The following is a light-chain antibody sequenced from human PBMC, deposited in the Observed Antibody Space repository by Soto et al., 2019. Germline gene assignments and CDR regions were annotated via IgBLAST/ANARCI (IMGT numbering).Light chain of an antibody. Sequence: DIQMTQSPPSLAASVGDRVTITCQASQDLTNYLNWYQQKPGEAPKLLIYDTITLEEGVPTRFSGGGSGTEFTFTINGLQPEDAAIYPFQQYVNLPYTFGQGTKLEIK. CDR3: QQYVNLPYT. CDR1: QDLTNY. J-gene: IGKJ2*01. V-gene: IGKV1-33*01. CDR2: DTI.